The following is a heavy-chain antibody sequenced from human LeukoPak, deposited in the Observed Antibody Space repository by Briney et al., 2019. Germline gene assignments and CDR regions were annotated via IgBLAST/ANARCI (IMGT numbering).Heavy chain of an antibody. Sequence: SETLSLTCTVSGGSISSFYWSWIRQPPGKGLEWIGYISYIGSTNYNPSLKSRVTISVDTSKNQFSLKLSSVTAADTAVYYCASFLTGGSGYYYGQVYWGQGTLVTVSS. V-gene: IGHV4-59*01. CDR1: GGSISSFY. D-gene: IGHD3-22*01. J-gene: IGHJ4*02. CDR3: ASFLTGGSGYYYGQVY. CDR2: ISYIGST.